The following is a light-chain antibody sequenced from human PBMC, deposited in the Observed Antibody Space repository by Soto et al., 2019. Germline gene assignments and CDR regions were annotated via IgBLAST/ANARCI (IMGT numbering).Light chain of an antibody. CDR1: TGPVTTGHY. Sequence: QAVVTQEPSLTVSPGGKVILTCGSTTGPVTTGHYPYWFQQKPGQAPRPLVYDTANIFSWTPVRFSGSLVGGKAALTPSGAQPEDEAEYYCLLSYRGDYVFGPGTKVTVL. CDR3: LLSYRGDYV. CDR2: DTA. J-gene: IGLJ1*01. V-gene: IGLV7-46*01.